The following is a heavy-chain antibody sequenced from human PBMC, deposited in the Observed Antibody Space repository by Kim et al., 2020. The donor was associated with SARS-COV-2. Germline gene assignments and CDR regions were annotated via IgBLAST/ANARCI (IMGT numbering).Heavy chain of an antibody. V-gene: IGHV1-69*01. D-gene: IGHD3-3*01. J-gene: IGHJ4*02. CDR3: AREGGGVVTFDY. Sequence: DAQKFQGRVTITADESTSTAYMGLSSLRSEDTAVYYCAREGGGVVTFDYWGQGTLVTVSS.